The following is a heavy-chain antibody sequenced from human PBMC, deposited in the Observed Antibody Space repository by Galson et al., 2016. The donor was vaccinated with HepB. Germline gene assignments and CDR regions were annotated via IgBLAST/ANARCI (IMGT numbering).Heavy chain of an antibody. CDR3: ARDLRGDY. J-gene: IGHJ4*02. CDR1: GFTIGDFA. CDR2: IRSKAFGGTT. V-gene: IGHV3-49*03. Sequence: SLRLSCAASGFTIGDFALTWFRQAPGRGLEWLGFIRSKAFGGTTDYAASVKGRFTISRDDSKSIAYLQMNSLKTEDTAVYYCARDLRGDYWGQGTRVTVSS.